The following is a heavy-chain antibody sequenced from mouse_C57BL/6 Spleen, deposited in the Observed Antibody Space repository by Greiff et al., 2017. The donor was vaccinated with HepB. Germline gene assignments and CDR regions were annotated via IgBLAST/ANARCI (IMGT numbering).Heavy chain of an antibody. V-gene: IGHV4-1*01. Sequence: ASGIDFSRYWMSWVRRAPGKGLEWIGEINPDSSTINYAPSLKDKFIISRDNAKNTLYLQMSKVRSEDTALYYCASSVGDYYGSSWFAYWGQGTLVTVSA. CDR2: INPDSSTI. CDR3: ASSVGDYYGSSWFAY. J-gene: IGHJ3*01. CDR1: GIDFSRYW. D-gene: IGHD1-1*01.